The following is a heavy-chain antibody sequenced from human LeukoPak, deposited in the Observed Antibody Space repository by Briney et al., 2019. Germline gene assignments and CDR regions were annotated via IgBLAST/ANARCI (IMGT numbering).Heavy chain of an antibody. CDR2: IYTSGST. J-gene: IGHJ6*03. CDR1: GGSISSGSYY. V-gene: IGHV4-61*02. Sequence: SQTLSLTCTVSGGSISSGSYYWSWIRQPAGKGLEWIGRIYTSGSTNYNPSLKSRVTISVDTSKNQFSLKLSSVTAADTAVYYCARDYLGYYSYMDVWGKGTTVTVSS. CDR3: ARDYLGYYSYMDV.